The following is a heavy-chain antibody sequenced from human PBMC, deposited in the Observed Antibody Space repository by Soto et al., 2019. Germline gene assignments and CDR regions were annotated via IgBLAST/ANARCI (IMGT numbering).Heavy chain of an antibody. V-gene: IGHV3-53*01. CDR3: AILSN. J-gene: IGHJ4*02. CDR1: GFTVSSNY. Sequence: HPGGSLRLSCAASGFTVSSNYMNWVRQAPGKGLEWLSIICSDGTTYYADSVKGRFTISRDNFKNTLYLQMNNLRAEDTAVYYCAILSNWGQGTLVTVSS. D-gene: IGHD6-6*01. CDR2: ICSDGTT.